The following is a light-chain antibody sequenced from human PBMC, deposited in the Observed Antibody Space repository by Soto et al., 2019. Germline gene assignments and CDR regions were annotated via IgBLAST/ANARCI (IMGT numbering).Light chain of an antibody. V-gene: IGKV3-20*01. Sequence: EIVLTQSPGTLSLSPGERATLSCRASQSVSSSQLAWYQQKPGQAPRLLIYGASTTATGIPDRFSGGGSGTDFTLTISRLEPEDFAVYYCQQFGSSPEYTFGPGTKLEVK. CDR3: QQFGSSPEYT. J-gene: IGKJ2*01. CDR1: QSVSSSQ. CDR2: GAS.